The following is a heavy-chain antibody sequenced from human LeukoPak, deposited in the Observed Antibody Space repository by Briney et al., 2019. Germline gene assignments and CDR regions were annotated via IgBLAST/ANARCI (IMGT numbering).Heavy chain of an antibody. V-gene: IGHV5-51*01. CDR3: ASQRGYSHFDY. Sequence: GESLKISRKGSGYSFTNYWIGWVRQTPGKGLEWMGIINPDDSEIKYSPSLQGQVTISADKSISTAYLQWSSLKASDTAMYYCASQRGYSHFDYWGQGTLVTVSS. D-gene: IGHD5-18*01. CDR2: INPDDSEI. J-gene: IGHJ4*02. CDR1: GYSFTNYW.